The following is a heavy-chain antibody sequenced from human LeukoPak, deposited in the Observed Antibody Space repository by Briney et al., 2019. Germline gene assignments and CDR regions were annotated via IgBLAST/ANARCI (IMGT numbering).Heavy chain of an antibody. CDR3: ARVGLYDSIWGSYRQNHWYFDL. Sequence: SETLSLTCTVSGGSISSYYWSWIRQPAGKGLEWTGRIYTSGSTNYNPPLKSRVTMSVDTSKNQFSLKLSSVTAADTAVYYCARVGLYDSIWGSYRQNHWYFDLWGRGTLVTVSS. CDR2: IYTSGST. V-gene: IGHV4-4*07. D-gene: IGHD3-16*02. CDR1: GGSISSYY. J-gene: IGHJ2*01.